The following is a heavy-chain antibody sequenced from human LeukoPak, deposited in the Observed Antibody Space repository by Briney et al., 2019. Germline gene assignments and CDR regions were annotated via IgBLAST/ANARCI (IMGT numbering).Heavy chain of an antibody. J-gene: IGHJ4*02. Sequence: GGSLRLSCAASGFTFSDYYMSWIRQAPGKGLERVSYISSSGSTIYYADSVKGRFTISRDNAKNSLYLQMNSLRAEDTAVYYCATYGADGVYYFDYWGQGTLVTVSS. CDR2: ISSSGSTI. V-gene: IGHV3-11*01. D-gene: IGHD4-17*01. CDR1: GFTFSDYY. CDR3: ATYGADGVYYFDY.